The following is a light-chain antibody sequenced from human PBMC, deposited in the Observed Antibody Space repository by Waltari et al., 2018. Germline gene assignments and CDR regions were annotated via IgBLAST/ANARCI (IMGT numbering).Light chain of an antibody. Sequence: DIAITQSPATLSLSPEERATLSCRASQSVNRNLAWYQQKHGQHPRLLIYGVSSRATGIPDRFTGSGTGMELTLKISSLEPEDVGIYHCQQSIQWPYTFGQGTKVEIK. V-gene: IGKV3D-15*01. J-gene: IGKJ2*01. CDR1: QSVNRN. CDR2: GVS. CDR3: QQSIQWPYT.